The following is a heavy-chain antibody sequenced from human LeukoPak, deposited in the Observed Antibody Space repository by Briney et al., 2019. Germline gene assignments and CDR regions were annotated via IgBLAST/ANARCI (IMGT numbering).Heavy chain of an antibody. CDR1: GGSISSGSYY. Sequence: TSETLSLTCTVSGGSISSGSYYWSWIRQPAGKGLEWIGRIYTSGSTNYNPSLKSRVTISVDTSKNQFSLKLSSVTAADTAVYYCASEDTAMSDAFDIWGQGTMVTVSS. D-gene: IGHD5-18*01. CDR3: ASEDTAMSDAFDI. J-gene: IGHJ3*02. CDR2: IYTSGST. V-gene: IGHV4-61*02.